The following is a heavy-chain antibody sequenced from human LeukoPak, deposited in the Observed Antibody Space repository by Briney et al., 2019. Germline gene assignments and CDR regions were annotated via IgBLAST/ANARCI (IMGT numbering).Heavy chain of an antibody. J-gene: IGHJ3*02. CDR1: GFTVSSNY. Sequence: PGGSLRLSCAASGFTVSSNYMSWVRQAPGKGLEWVSVIYSGGSTYYADSVKGRFTISRDNSKNTLYLQMNSLRAEDTAVYYCAKDRGIVVVITEDDAFDSWGQGTMVTVSS. CDR2: IYSGGST. CDR3: AKDRGIVVVITEDDAFDS. V-gene: IGHV3-53*01. D-gene: IGHD3-22*01.